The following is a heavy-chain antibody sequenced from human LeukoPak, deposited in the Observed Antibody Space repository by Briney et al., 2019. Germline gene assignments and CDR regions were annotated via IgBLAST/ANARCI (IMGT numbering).Heavy chain of an antibody. D-gene: IGHD3-10*01. V-gene: IGHV3-23*01. CDR1: GFTFSIYS. CDR2: MSGRCDTI. J-gene: IGHJ5*02. CDR3: AKGTAYDPPGGFWFDP. Sequence: PGVSLRLSCAASGFTFSIYSMTGVRQAPGKGLECVSSMSGRCDTIDYADSVKGRFTISRDKTKNTLYLQMNSLRAEDTALYYCAKGTAYDPPGGFWFDPWGQGTLVTVSS.